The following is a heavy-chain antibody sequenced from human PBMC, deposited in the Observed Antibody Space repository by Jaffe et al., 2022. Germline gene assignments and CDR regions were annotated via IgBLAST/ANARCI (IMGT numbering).Heavy chain of an antibody. D-gene: IGHD1-26*01. J-gene: IGHJ4*02. CDR3: ARAQGAGVGAPSNYFDY. Sequence: EVQLVESGGGLVQPGGSLRLSCAASGFTFSSYAMHWVRQAPGKGLEYVSAISSNGGSTYYANSVKGRFTISRDNSKNTLYLQMGSLRAEDMAVYYCARAQGAGVGAPSNYFDYWGQGTLVTVSS. V-gene: IGHV3-64*01. CDR2: ISSNGGST. CDR1: GFTFSSYA.